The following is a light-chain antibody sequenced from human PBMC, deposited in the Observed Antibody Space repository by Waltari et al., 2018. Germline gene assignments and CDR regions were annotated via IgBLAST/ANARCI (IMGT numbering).Light chain of an antibody. CDR1: SSDAGGYNY. CDR3: SSYAGSNNPVV. CDR2: EVS. V-gene: IGLV2-8*01. J-gene: IGLJ2*01. Sequence: QSALTQPPSASGSPGQSVTLSCTGTSSDAGGYNYVSWYQQHPGKAPKLMMYEVSKRPSGGPDRFSGSKSGNTAALTVSGLQAEDEADYYCSSYAGSNNPVVFGGGTKLTVL.